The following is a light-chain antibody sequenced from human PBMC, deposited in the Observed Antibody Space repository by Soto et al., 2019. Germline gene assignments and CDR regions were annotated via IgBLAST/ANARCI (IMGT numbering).Light chain of an antibody. Sequence: QSALTQPASVSGSPGQSITISCTGTSSDVGSYNLVSWYQQHPGKAPKLMIYEGSKRPSGVPDRFSGSKSGTSASLAISGLQSEDEADYYCAAWDDSLNGPVFGTGTKVTVL. CDR1: SSDVGSYNL. CDR3: AAWDDSLNGPV. J-gene: IGLJ1*01. V-gene: IGLV2-14*02. CDR2: EGS.